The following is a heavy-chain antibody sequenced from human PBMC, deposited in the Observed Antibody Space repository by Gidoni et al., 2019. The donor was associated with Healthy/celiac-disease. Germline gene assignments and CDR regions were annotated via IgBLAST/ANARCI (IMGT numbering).Heavy chain of an antibody. CDR3: AREQNYYDSSGYYMPGAFDI. D-gene: IGHD3-22*01. Sequence: QVQLVESGGGVVQPGRSLRLSCAASGFTFSSYGMHWVRQAPGKGLEWVAVIWYDGSNKYYADSVKGRFTISRDNSKNTLYLQMNSLRAEDTAVYYCAREQNYYDSSGYYMPGAFDIWGQGTMVTVSS. V-gene: IGHV3-33*01. CDR2: IWYDGSNK. J-gene: IGHJ3*02. CDR1: GFTFSSYG.